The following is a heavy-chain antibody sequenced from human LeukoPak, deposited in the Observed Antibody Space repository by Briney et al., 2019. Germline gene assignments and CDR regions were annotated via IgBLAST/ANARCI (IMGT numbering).Heavy chain of an antibody. D-gene: IGHD2-2*01. CDR2: INWNGGST. Sequence: AGGSLRLSCAASGFTFDDYGISWVRQAPGKGLEWVSGINWNGGSTGYADSVKGRFTISRDNAKKSLYLQMNSLRAEDTALYYCARDRIVVVPAEGYFDYWGQGTLVTVSS. CDR3: ARDRIVVVPAEGYFDY. J-gene: IGHJ4*02. V-gene: IGHV3-20*04. CDR1: GFTFDDYG.